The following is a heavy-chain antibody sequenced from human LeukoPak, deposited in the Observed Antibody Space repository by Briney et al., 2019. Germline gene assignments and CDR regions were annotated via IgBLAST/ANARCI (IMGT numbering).Heavy chain of an antibody. CDR3: ARGRSDYSNGRVFDY. CDR2: IYYSGST. V-gene: IGHV4-39*07. D-gene: IGHD4-11*01. Sequence: SETLSLTCTVSGGSISSSSYYWGWIRQPPGKGLEWIGSIYYSGSTYYNPSLKSRVTISVDTSKNQFSLKLSSVTAADPAVYYCARGRSDYSNGRVFDYWGQGTLVTVSS. CDR1: GGSISSSSYY. J-gene: IGHJ4*02.